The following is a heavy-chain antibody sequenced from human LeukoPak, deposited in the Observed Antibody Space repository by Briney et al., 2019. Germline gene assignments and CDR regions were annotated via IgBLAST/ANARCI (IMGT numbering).Heavy chain of an antibody. D-gene: IGHD2-2*01. CDR3: ARGYCSSTSCESFDY. V-gene: IGHV4-4*07. Sequence: SETLPLTCTVSGGSISSYYWSWIRQPARKGLEWIGLIYTSRSTNYNPSLKSQVTMSVDTSKNQFSLKLSSVTAADTAVYYCARGYCSSTSCESFDYWGEGTLVSVSS. CDR2: IYTSRST. J-gene: IGHJ4*02. CDR1: GGSISSYY.